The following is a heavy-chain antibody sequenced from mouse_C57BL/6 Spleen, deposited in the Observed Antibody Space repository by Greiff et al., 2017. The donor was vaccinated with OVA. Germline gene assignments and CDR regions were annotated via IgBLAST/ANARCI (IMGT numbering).Heavy chain of an antibody. D-gene: IGHD2-4*01. V-gene: IGHV1-53*01. CDR2: INPSNGGT. J-gene: IGHJ2*01. CDR3: ARSDYYDYDWGFDY. Sequence: VQLQQPGPELVKPGASVKLSCKASGYTFTSYWMHWVKQRPGQGLEWIGNINPSNGGTNYNEKFKSKATLTVDKSSSTAYMQLSSLTSEDSAVYYGARSDYYDYDWGFDYWGQGTTLTVSS. CDR1: GYTFTSYW.